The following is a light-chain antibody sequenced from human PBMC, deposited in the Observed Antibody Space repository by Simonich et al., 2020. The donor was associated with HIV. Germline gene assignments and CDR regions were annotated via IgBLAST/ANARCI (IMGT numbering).Light chain of an antibody. CDR3: QQYYITPLT. J-gene: IGKJ4*01. CDR2: WAA. CDR1: QSVLYSSNNKNY. V-gene: IGKV4-1*01. Sequence: DIVMTQSPDSLAVSLGERATINCKSSQSVLYSSNNKNYLAWYQQRPGHPPKLLMYWAATRESGVPDRFSGSGSGTDFTLTISSLQAEDVAVYYCQQYYITPLTFGGGTKVEIK.